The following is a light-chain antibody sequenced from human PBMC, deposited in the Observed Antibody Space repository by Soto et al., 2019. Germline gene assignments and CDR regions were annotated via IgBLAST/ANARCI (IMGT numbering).Light chain of an antibody. CDR1: SGHSSYD. CDR3: QTWGA. CDR2: VSRDGSH. Sequence: QPVLTQSPSASASLGASVKLTCTLSSGHSSYDIAWHQQQPEKGPRFLMKVSRDGSHTKGAGIPDRFSASSSGAERYLTISSLQSDDEADYYCQTWGAFGGGTKVTVL. V-gene: IGLV4-69*01. J-gene: IGLJ2*01.